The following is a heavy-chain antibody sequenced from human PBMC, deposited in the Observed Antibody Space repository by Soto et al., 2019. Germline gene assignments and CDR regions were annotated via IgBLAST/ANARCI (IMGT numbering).Heavy chain of an antibody. D-gene: IGHD2-2*01. CDR1: GFTFSSYS. V-gene: IGHV3-21*01. CDR3: ARDLVVVPAAMMENLWFGESPNEAFDI. J-gene: IGHJ3*02. Sequence: GGSLRLSCAASGFTFSSYSMNWVRQAPGKGLEWVSSISSSSSYIYYADSVKGRFTISRDNAKNSLYLQMNSLRAEDTAVYYCARDLVVVPAAMMENLWFGESPNEAFDIWGQGKMVTVSS. CDR2: ISSSSSYI.